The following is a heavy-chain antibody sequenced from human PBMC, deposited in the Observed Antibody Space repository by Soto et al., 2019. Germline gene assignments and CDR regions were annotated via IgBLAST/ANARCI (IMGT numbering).Heavy chain of an antibody. CDR1: GGSVSSGSYY. Sequence: SETLSLTCTVSGGSVSSGSYYWSWIRQPPGKGLEWIGYIYYSGSTNYNPSLKSRVTISVDTSKNQFSLKLSSVTAADTAVYYCARVGDYGDSRMDVWGQGTTVTVSS. CDR2: IYYSGST. D-gene: IGHD4-17*01. V-gene: IGHV4-61*01. J-gene: IGHJ6*02. CDR3: ARVGDYGDSRMDV.